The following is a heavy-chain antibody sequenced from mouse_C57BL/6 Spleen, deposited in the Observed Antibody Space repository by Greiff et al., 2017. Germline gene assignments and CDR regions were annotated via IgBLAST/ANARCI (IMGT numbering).Heavy chain of an antibody. CDR1: GYTFTSYW. V-gene: IGHV1-7*01. CDR3: ARDYSSNWDFDY. D-gene: IGHD1-1*01. CDR2: INPSSGYT. J-gene: IGHJ2*01. Sequence: VQLQQSGAELVKPGASVKLSCKASGYTFTSYWMHWVKQRPGQGLEWIGYINPSSGYTKYNQKFKDKATLTADKSSSTAYMQLSSLTYEDSAVYDCARDYSSNWDFDYWGQGTTVTVSS.